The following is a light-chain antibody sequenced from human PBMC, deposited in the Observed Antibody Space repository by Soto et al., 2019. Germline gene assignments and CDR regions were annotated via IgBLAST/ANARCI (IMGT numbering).Light chain of an antibody. V-gene: IGKV1-5*03. CDR1: QSISSS. J-gene: IGKJ1*01. CDR3: QQYDTHFWT. Sequence: DIQMTQSPSTLSASVGDRVTVTCRASQSISSSLAWIQQKPGKAPKLLMYHVSRLNSGVSSRFIGSGSGTEFTLTISSLRPDDFATYYCQQYDTHFWTFGQGTKVEIK. CDR2: HVS.